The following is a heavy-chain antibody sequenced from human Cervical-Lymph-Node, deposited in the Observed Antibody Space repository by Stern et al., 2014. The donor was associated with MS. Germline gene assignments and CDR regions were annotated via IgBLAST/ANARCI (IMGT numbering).Heavy chain of an antibody. CDR3: ARQGLSGAFDI. CDR2: INCNTGGT. J-gene: IGHJ3*02. D-gene: IGHD2/OR15-2a*01. V-gene: IGHV1-2*06. CDR1: RFTFTAYY. Sequence: QVQVVQSGAEVKKPGASVMVSCKASRFTFTAYYMHWVRQAPGQGLEWMGRINCNTGGTDYQQNVQGRVTMTRDTSNTTAYMELSGLTFDDTAVYYCARQGLSGAFDIWGQGTMVTVSS.